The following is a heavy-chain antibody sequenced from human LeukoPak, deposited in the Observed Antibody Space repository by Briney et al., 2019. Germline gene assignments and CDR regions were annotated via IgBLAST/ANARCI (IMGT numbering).Heavy chain of an antibody. J-gene: IGHJ6*02. V-gene: IGHV1-46*01. CDR2: INPSGGST. D-gene: IGHD3-3*01. CDR1: GYTFTSYY. CDR3: ARAVLRFLTSYYGMDV. Sequence: ASVKVSCKASGYTFTSYYMHWVRQAPGQGLEWMGIINPSGGSTSYAQKFQGRVTMTRDTSTSTAYMELRSLRSDDTAVYYCARAVLRFLTSYYGMDVWGQGTTVTVSS.